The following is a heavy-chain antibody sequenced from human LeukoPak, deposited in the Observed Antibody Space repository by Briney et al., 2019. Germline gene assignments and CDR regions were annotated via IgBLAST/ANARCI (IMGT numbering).Heavy chain of an antibody. CDR3: ARGPSERYYESSGYYYFDY. V-gene: IGHV4-34*01. CDR2: INYSGRT. Sequence: PSETLSLTCAVYGGSFSGYYWTWIRQPPGKGPEWIGEINYSGRTNYNPSLKSRVTISVDTSRNQFSLKVSSVTAADTAGYYCARGPSERYYESSGYYYFDYWGQGTLVTASS. J-gene: IGHJ4*02. CDR1: GGSFSGYY. D-gene: IGHD3-22*01.